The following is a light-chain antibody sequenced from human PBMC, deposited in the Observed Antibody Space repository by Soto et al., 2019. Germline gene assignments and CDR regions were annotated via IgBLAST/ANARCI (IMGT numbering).Light chain of an antibody. CDR2: NVF. CDR3: KQGTQWPPP. V-gene: IGKV2-30*01. J-gene: IGKJ3*01. Sequence: VVMTQSPLSLSVTLGQPASISCRSSDSLVYGDGNTYVHWFQQRPGQSPRRLIYNVFKRDSGDPDRSCGSGSGTDFTLKISRVEAEDGGRYYCKQGTQWPPPFGRGTKVDS. CDR1: DSLVYGDGNTY.